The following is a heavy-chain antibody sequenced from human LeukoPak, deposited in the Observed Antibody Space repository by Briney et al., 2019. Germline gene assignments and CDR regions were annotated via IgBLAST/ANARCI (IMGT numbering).Heavy chain of an antibody. CDR1: GYTLTESS. CDR2: FDPEDGET. Sequence: ASVKVSCKVSGYTLTESSMHWVRQAPGKGLEWMGGFDPEDGETIYAQKFQGRVTMTEDTSTDTAYMELSSLRSEDTAVYYCATEYDILTGYYSRPEYFQHWGQGTLVTVSS. D-gene: IGHD3-9*01. V-gene: IGHV1-24*01. J-gene: IGHJ1*01. CDR3: ATEYDILTGYYSRPEYFQH.